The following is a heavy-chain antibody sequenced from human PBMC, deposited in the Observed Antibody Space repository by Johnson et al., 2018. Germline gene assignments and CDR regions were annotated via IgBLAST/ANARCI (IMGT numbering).Heavy chain of an antibody. Sequence: VQLVQSGGGVVQPGGSLRVSCAASGFTFSSYAMSWVRQAPGRGLEWVSDISGSGGSTFYADSVKGRFTISRANSKNTVYVQINSLRAEDTAVYYCAKGSGSAHYYMDGWGKGTTVTVSS. V-gene: IGHV3-23*04. CDR2: ISGSGGST. CDR1: GFTFSSYA. CDR3: AKGSGSAHYYMDG. J-gene: IGHJ6*03.